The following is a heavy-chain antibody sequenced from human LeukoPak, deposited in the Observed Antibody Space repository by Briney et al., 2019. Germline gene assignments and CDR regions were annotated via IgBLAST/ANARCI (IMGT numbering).Heavy chain of an antibody. CDR2: INGDGSTT. V-gene: IGHV3-74*01. CDR3: ARRGPEIVATIDY. CDR1: GFTFSSYW. D-gene: IGHD5-12*01. Sequence: GGSLRLSCAASGFTFSSYWMHWVRQAPGKGLVWVSRINGDGSTTAYADSVKGRFTISRDNAKNTLYLQMNSLRAEDTAVYYCARRGPEIVATIDYWGLGTLVTVSS. J-gene: IGHJ4*02.